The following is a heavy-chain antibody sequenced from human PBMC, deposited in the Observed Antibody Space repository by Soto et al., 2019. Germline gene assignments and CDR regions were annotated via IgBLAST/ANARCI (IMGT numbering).Heavy chain of an antibody. CDR2: INTDGSTT. CDR1: GFTLSNYW. V-gene: IGHV3-74*01. J-gene: IGHJ4*02. Sequence: EVQLVESGGVSVQPGGSLRLSCTASGFTLSNYWMHWVRQAPGKGLVWVSRINTDGSTTTYADSVKGRFTISRDNAKKTLYLQMKRLGEEDTGGIYCVRIRRGDGYTFGYWGQGTLVTVSS. D-gene: IGHD5-12*01. CDR3: VRIRRGDGYTFGY.